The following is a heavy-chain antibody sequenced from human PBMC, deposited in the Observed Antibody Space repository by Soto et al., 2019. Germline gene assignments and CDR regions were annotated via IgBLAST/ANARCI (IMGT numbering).Heavy chain of an antibody. D-gene: IGHD3-3*01. V-gene: IGHV3-30*18. CDR2: LSYNGRDE. Sequence: QVQLVQSGGGVVQPGRSLRLSCSASGFTFSSHGMHWLRQAPGKGLEWLAVLSYNGRDEYYAESVKGRFTISRDNAKNTLFLQMNNLRVEDKGVYYCAKDFGIFGVASPFEYWGQGVLVAVSS. CDR1: GFTFSSHG. J-gene: IGHJ4*02. CDR3: AKDFGIFGVASPFEY.